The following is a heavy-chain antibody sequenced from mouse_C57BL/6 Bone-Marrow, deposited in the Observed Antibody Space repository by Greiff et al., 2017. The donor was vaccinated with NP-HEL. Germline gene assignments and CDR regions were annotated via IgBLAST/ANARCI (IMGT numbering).Heavy chain of an antibody. CDR2: IYPRSGNT. Sequence: VKLMESGAELARPGASVKLSCKASGYTFTSYGISWVKQRTGQGLEWIGEIYPRSGNTYYNEKFKGKATLTADKSSSTAYMELRSLTSEDSAVYFCARTPPFYYYAMDYWGQGTSVTVSS. CDR1: GYTFTSYG. CDR3: ARTPPFYYYAMDY. V-gene: IGHV1-81*01. J-gene: IGHJ4*01.